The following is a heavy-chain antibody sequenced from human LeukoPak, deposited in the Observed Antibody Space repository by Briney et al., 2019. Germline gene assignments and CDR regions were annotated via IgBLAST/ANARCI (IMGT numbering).Heavy chain of an antibody. CDR3: AATYGARRFQYDY. V-gene: IGHV1-58*02. D-gene: IGHD4-17*01. CDR1: GFTFTSSA. CDR2: IVVGSGNT. Sequence: GASVKVSCKASGFTFTSSAMQWVRQARGQRLEWIGWIVVGSGNTNYAQKFQERVTITRDMSTSTAYMELSSLRSEDTAVYYCAATYGARRFQYDYWGQGTLVTVSS. J-gene: IGHJ4*02.